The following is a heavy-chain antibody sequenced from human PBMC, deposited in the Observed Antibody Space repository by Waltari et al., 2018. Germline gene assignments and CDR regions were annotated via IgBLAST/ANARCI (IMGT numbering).Heavy chain of an antibody. CDR3: ARDRRGYFDY. V-gene: IGHV3-21*01. CDR2: ISGDSRFI. J-gene: IGHJ4*02. D-gene: IGHD3-16*01. CDR1: GLTFSGYS. Sequence: EVQLVESGGGLVKPGGSLRLSGEAPGLTFSGYSMNWVRQAPGKGLEWVSSISGDSRFIYYADSVNGRFTISSDDAKNSLYLQMNSLRVEDTAVYYCARDRRGYFDYWGPGTLVSVSS.